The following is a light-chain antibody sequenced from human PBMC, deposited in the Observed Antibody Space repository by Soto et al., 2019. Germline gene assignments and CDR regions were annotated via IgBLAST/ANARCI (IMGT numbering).Light chain of an antibody. V-gene: IGKV1-5*01. CDR2: DAS. Sequence: DIQMTQSPSTLSASVGDRVTITCRASQHINSLLAWYQQIPGRAPKLLIYDASNLENGVPSRFSGSGSGTEFTLTITCLQPDDFATYYCQQYSTYSTFGQGTKVDIK. CDR1: QHINSL. CDR3: QQYSTYST. J-gene: IGKJ1*01.